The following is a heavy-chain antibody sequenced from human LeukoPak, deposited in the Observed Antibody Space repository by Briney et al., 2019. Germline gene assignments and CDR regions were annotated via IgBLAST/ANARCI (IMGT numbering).Heavy chain of an antibody. Sequence: GRSLRLSCAASGFTFTDYYMSWIRQAPGKGLEWVSYISSSGSTVYNGDSVKGRFTISRDNAKNSLYLQMNSLKVEDTAVYYCARGRYADNHWGQGTLVTVSS. D-gene: IGHD2-2*01. CDR2: ISSSGSTV. V-gene: IGHV3-11*01. J-gene: IGHJ5*02. CDR3: ARGRYADNH. CDR1: GFTFTDYY.